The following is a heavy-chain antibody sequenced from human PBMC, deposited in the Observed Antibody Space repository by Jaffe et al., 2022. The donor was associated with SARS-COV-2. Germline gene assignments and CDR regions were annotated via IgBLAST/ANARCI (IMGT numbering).Heavy chain of an antibody. CDR3: AKGGAAAGISGP. Sequence: EVQLVESGGVVVQPGGSLRLSCAASGFTFDDYAMHWVRQAPGKGLEWVSLISWDGGSTYYADSVKGRFTISRDNSKNSLYLQMNSLRAEDTALYYCAKGGAAAGISGPWGQGTLVTVSS. CDR2: ISWDGGST. J-gene: IGHJ4*02. V-gene: IGHV3-43D*03. CDR1: GFTFDDYA. D-gene: IGHD6-13*01.